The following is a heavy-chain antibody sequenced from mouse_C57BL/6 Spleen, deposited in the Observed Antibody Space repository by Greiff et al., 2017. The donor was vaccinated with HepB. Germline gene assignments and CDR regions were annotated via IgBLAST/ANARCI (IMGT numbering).Heavy chain of an antibody. J-gene: IGHJ2*01. V-gene: IGHV1-63*01. Sequence: VKLMESGAELVRPGTSVKMSCKASGYTFTNYWIGWAKQRPGHGLEWIGDIYPGGGYTNYNEKFKGKATLTADKSSSTAYMQFSSLTSEDSAIYYCARSKGYGNYPFDYWGQGTTLTVSS. CDR2: IYPGGGYT. D-gene: IGHD2-1*01. CDR1: GYTFTNYW. CDR3: ARSKGYGNYPFDY.